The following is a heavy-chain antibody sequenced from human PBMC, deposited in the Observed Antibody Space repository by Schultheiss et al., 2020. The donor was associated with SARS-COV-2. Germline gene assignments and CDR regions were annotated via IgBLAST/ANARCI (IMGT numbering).Heavy chain of an antibody. CDR2: ISGSGGST. J-gene: IGHJ6*02. CDR3: ARDPPTTVTTYYYYGMDV. CDR1: GFTFSSYA. V-gene: IGHV3-23*01. Sequence: GESLKISCAASGFTFSSYAMSWVRQAPGKGLEWVSAISGSGGSTYYADSVKGRFTISRDNSKNTLYLQMNSLRAEDTAVYYCARDPPTTVTTYYYYGMDVWGQGTTVTVSS. D-gene: IGHD4-11*01.